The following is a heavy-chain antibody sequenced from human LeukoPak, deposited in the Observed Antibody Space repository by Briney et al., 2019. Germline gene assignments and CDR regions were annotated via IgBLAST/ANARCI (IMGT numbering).Heavy chain of an antibody. CDR2: IGTYDGHT. D-gene: IGHD3-22*01. V-gene: IGHV1-18*01. J-gene: IGHJ4*02. CDR3: ARLMDNNYDGSAFDY. CDR1: GYSFTDYI. Sequence: ASVKVSCKTSGYSFTDYIIAWVRQAPGQGLEWLGWIGTYDGHTSYAQKVQGRVTMTSDTSATTAYLELRSLTSDDTALYYCARLMDNNYDGSAFDYWGQGTLVTVSS.